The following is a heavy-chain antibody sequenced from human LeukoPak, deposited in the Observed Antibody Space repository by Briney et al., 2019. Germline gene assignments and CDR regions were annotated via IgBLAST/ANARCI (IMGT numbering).Heavy chain of an antibody. D-gene: IGHD3-10*01. CDR3: ARIYYFGDNNWRYFDN. Sequence: GGSLRLSCAASGFTISSYWMTWVRQAPGQGLEWVANIDPDGSEKQYGDSVKGRFTTSRDNAKNSLYLQMNSLRAEDTAIYYCARIYYFGDNNWRYFDNWGQGTLVTVSS. CDR2: IDPDGSEK. V-gene: IGHV3-7*01. CDR1: GFTISSYW. J-gene: IGHJ4*02.